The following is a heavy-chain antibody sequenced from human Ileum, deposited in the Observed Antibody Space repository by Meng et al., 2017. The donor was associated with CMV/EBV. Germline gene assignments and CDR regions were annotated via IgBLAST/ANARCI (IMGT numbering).Heavy chain of an antibody. CDR2: IKPSTDDT. Sequence: SVNLSCKASGYTFTGYWMHWVRQAPGQGLEWMGRIKPSTDDTNYAQNFQGRVTVTRDTSISTVYMEVNSLTSDDTAVYYCTREGFDYWGQGALVTVSS. J-gene: IGHJ4*02. V-gene: IGHV1-2*06. CDR3: TREGFDY. CDR1: GYTFTGYW.